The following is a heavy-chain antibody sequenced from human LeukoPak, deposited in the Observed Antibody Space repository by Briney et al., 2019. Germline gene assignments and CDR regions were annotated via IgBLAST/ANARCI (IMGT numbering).Heavy chain of an antibody. D-gene: IGHD3-22*01. V-gene: IGHV4-39*01. CDR3: ARHFPVVIITYFDY. CDR2: IYYSGST. J-gene: IGHJ4*02. CDR1: GGSISSSSYY. Sequence: SETLSLTCTVSGGSISSSSYYWGWIRQPPGKGLEWIGIIYYSGSTYYNPSLKSRFTISVDTSNNQFSLKLSSVTAADTAVYYCARHFPVVIITYFDYWGQGTLVTVSS.